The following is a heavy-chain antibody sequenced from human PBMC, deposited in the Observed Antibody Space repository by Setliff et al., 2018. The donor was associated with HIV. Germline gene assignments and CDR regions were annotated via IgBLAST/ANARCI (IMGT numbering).Heavy chain of an antibody. Sequence: SETLSLTCTVSGYSISSGYYWGWIRQPPGKGLEWIGSIYHSGITYYNSSLKSRVTISVDTSKNQFSLNLTSVTAADTAVNYCARLGYSGSLVGAFDIWGQGTMVTVSS. J-gene: IGHJ3*02. V-gene: IGHV4-38-2*02. CDR2: IYHSGIT. D-gene: IGHD1-26*01. CDR3: ARLGYSGSLVGAFDI. CDR1: GYSISSGYY.